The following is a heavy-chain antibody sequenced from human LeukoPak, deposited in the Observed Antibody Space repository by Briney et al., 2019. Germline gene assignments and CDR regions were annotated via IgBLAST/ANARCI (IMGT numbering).Heavy chain of an antibody. D-gene: IGHD3-16*01. CDR3: ARTYYDRPVDY. CDR2: INDSGNT. V-gene: IGHV4-34*01. CDR1: GGSFSGYY. Sequence: PSETLSLTCAVYGGSFSGYYWSWIRQPPGKGLDWIGEINDSGNTNYNPSLKSRVSISVDTSKNQFSLKLSPVTAADTAVYYCARTYYDRPVDYWGQGTLVTVSS. J-gene: IGHJ4*02.